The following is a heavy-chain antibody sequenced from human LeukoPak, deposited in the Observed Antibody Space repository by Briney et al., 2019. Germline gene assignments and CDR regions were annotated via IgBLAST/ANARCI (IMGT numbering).Heavy chain of an antibody. CDR1: GFTFSSYG. CDR2: ISSSSSYI. J-gene: IGHJ6*03. D-gene: IGHD3-10*01. CDR3: ARDRGLVRESMGYYLDV. V-gene: IGHV3-21*04. Sequence: GGTLRLSCAASGFTFSSYGMSWVRQAPGKGLEWVSSISSSSSYIYYADSVKGRFTISRDNAKNSLYLQMNSLRAEDTAVYYCARDRGLVRESMGYYLDVWGKGTTVTISS.